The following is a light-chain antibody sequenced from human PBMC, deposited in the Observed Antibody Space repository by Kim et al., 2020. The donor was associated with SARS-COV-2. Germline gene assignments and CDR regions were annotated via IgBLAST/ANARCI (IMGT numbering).Light chain of an antibody. Sequence: RVTVSCNGSGSNLGAGFDVHWYQQLPGAAPKLLIYHNANRPSGVPDRFSGSKSGTAASLAITGLLAEDEADYYCQSYDTALSAVVFGGGTQLTVL. CDR3: QSYDTALSAVV. CDR2: HNA. CDR1: GSNLGAGFD. J-gene: IGLJ2*01. V-gene: IGLV1-40*01.